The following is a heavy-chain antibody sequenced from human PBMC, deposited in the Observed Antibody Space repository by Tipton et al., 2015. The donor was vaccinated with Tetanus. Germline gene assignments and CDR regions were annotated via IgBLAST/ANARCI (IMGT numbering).Heavy chain of an antibody. CDR2: FYTTGST. D-gene: IGHD7-27*01. Sequence: TLSLTCNVSGDSISSYYWNWIRQPAGKGLEWIGRFYTTGSTIYNPSPRSRFTMSVDTSKTQFSLTLSSDTAADTAVYYCARGGKLGLGYFDLWGRGTLVTVSS. V-gene: IGHV4-4*07. CDR1: GDSISSYY. CDR3: ARGGKLGLGYFDL. J-gene: IGHJ2*01.